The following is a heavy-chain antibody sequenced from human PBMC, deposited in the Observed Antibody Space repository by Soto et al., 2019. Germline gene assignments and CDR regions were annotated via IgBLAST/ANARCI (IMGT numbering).Heavy chain of an antibody. Sequence: PSETLSLTCSVSGGSIXSYYGSLIRQPPGKGLEWIGYIYYSGSTNYNPSLKSRVTISVDTSKNQFSLKLNSVTAADTAVYYCARDAVVVAATFFDYWGQGTLVTVSS. CDR3: ARDAVVVAATFFDY. D-gene: IGHD2-15*01. CDR2: IYYSGST. V-gene: IGHV4-59*01. CDR1: GGSIXSYY. J-gene: IGHJ4*02.